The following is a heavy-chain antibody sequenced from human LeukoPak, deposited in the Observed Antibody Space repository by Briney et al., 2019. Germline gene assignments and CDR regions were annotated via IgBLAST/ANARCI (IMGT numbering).Heavy chain of an antibody. CDR3: AKAEYSSPRGAFDI. Sequence: ASVKVSCKGSGYTFTGYYMHWVRQAPGQGLEWMGWINPNSGGTNYAQKFQGRVTLTRDTSISTAYMELSSLRSEDTAVYYCAKAEYSSPRGAFDIWGQGTMVTVSS. V-gene: IGHV1-2*02. CDR1: GYTFTGYY. CDR2: INPNSGGT. J-gene: IGHJ3*02. D-gene: IGHD6-13*01.